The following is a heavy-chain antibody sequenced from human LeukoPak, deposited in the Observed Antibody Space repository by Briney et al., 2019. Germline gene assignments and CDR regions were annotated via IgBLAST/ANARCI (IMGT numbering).Heavy chain of an antibody. CDR3: ARGFMGSSLDY. D-gene: IGHD3-10*01. CDR2: IWFDGGKE. V-gene: IGHV3-33*01. CDR1: GFTFSSYG. J-gene: IGHJ4*02. Sequence: PGGSLRLSCAASGFTFSSYGMHWVRQAPGKGLEWVAVIWFDGGKESYAESVKGRFTISRDNSKNTMYVQMNSLRVEDTAVYYCARGFMGSSLDYWGQGTLVTVSS.